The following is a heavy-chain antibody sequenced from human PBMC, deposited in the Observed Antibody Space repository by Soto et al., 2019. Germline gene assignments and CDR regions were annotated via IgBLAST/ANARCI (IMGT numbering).Heavy chain of an antibody. CDR2: ISAYNGNT. CDR3: ARDLPWSITIFGVVILYGMDV. V-gene: IGHV1-18*01. J-gene: IGHJ6*02. CDR1: GYTFTSYG. D-gene: IGHD3-3*01. Sequence: ASVNVSCKSSGYTFTSYGISWVRQSPGQGLEWMGWISAYNGNTNYAQKLQGRVTMTRDTSTSTVYMELSSLRSEDTAVYYCARDLPWSITIFGVVILYGMDVWGQGTTVTVSS.